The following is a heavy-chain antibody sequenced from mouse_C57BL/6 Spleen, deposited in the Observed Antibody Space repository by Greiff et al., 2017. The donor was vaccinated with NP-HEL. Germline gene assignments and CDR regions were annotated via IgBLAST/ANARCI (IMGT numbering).Heavy chain of an antibody. CDR1: GYSITSGYY. D-gene: IGHD2-4*01. J-gene: IGHJ3*01. CDR2: ISYDGSN. V-gene: IGHV3-6*01. CDR3: ARDGDYDGWFAY. Sequence: VQLQQSGPGLVKPSQSLSLTCSVTGYSITSGYYWNWIRQFPGNKLEWMGYISYDGSNNYNPSLKNRISITRDTSKNQFFLKLNSVTTEDTATYYCARDGDYDGWFAYWGQGTLVTVSA.